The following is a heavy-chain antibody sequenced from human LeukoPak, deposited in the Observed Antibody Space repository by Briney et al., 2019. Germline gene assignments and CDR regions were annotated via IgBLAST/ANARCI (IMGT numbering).Heavy chain of an antibody. CDR3: AKERDTAMVTIDY. D-gene: IGHD5-18*01. V-gene: IGHV3-30*02. J-gene: IGHJ4*02. CDR1: GFTFSIYG. Sequence: GGSLRLSCAASGFTFSIYGMHWVRQAPGKGLECVAFIRYDGSNKYYADSVKGRFTISRDNSKNTLYLQMNSLRAEDTAEYYCAKERDTAMVTIDYWGQGTLVTVSS. CDR2: IRYDGSNK.